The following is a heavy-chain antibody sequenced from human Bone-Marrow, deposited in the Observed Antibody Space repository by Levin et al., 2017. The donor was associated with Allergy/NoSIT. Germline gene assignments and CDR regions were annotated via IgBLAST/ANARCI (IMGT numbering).Heavy chain of an antibody. CDR3: ASQKDSGYDLAFDY. J-gene: IGHJ4*02. D-gene: IGHD5-12*01. CDR2: IYTSGST. Sequence: LRLSCTVSGGSISSGSYYWSWIRQPAGKGLEWIGRIYTSGSTNYNPSLKSRVTISVDTSKNQFSLKLSSVTAADTAVYYCASQKDSGYDLAFDYWGQGTLVAVSS. V-gene: IGHV4-61*02. CDR1: GGSISSGSYY.